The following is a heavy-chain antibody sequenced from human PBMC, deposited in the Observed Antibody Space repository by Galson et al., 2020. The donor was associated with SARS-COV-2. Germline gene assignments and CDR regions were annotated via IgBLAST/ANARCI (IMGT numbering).Heavy chain of an antibody. CDR2: ITSSSTT. D-gene: IGHD6-13*01. V-gene: IGHV3-48*02. J-gene: IGHJ4*02. Sequence: GESLKISCAASGFTFSTYNMNWVRQAPGKGLEWVSFITSSSTTYYADYVKGRFTISSDNAKNSLYLQMSGLRDDDTALYYCSRGLTSSWPFSDFWGQGALVTVSS. CDR3: SRGLTSSWPFSDF. CDR1: GFTFSTYN.